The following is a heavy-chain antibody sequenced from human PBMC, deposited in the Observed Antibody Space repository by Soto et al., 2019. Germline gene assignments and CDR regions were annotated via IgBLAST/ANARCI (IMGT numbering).Heavy chain of an antibody. Sequence: GASVKVSCKVSGYTLTELSMHWVRQAPGKGLEWMGGFDPEDGETIYAQKFQGRLTITKDTSTDTAYMELRSLRSEDTAVYYCARSLAAAGAGFLLIAHWGQGTVVTVSS. J-gene: IGHJ5*02. CDR1: GYTLTELS. CDR3: ARSLAAAGAGFLLIAH. D-gene: IGHD6-13*01. CDR2: FDPEDGET. V-gene: IGHV1-24*01.